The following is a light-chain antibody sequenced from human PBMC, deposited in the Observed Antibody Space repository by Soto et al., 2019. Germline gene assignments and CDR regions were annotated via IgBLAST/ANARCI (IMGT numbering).Light chain of an antibody. CDR2: SNN. J-gene: IGLJ2*01. CDR1: RSNIGSNT. CDR3: AAWDDSLNGVV. Sequence: QPVLTQPPSAPGTPGQRVTISCSGSRSNIGSNTVNWYQQLPGTAPKLLIYSNNQRPSGVPDRFSGSKSGTSASLAISGLQSEDEADYYCAAWDDSLNGVVFGGGTKLTVL. V-gene: IGLV1-44*01.